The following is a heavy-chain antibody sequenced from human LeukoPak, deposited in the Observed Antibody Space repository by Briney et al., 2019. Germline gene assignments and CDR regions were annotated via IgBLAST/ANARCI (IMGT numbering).Heavy chain of an antibody. CDR3: ARELRYYDSSGYYYGY. V-gene: IGHV1-69*13. J-gene: IGHJ4*02. D-gene: IGHD3-22*01. Sequence: ASVKVSCKASGGTFSSYAISWVRQAPGQGLEWMGGIIPISGTANYAQKFQGRVTITADESTSTAYMELSSLRSEDTAVYYCARELRYYDSSGYYYGYWGQGTLVTVSS. CDR2: IIPISGTA. CDR1: GGTFSSYA.